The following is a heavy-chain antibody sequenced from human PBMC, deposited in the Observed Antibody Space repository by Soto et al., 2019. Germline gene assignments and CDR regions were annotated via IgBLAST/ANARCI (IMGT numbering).Heavy chain of an antibody. Sequence: ASVKVSCKASGYTFTSYYMHWVRQAPGQGLEWMGIINPSGGSTSYAQKFQGRVTMTRDTSTSTVYMELSSLRSEDTAVYYCARSTPGIAVAVSGIFDYWGQGTLVTVSS. CDR1: GYTFTSYY. D-gene: IGHD6-19*01. J-gene: IGHJ4*02. V-gene: IGHV1-46*03. CDR2: INPSGGST. CDR3: ARSTPGIAVAVSGIFDY.